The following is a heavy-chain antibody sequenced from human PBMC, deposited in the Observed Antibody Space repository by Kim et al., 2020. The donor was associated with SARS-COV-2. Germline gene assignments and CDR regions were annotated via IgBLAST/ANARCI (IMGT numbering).Heavy chain of an antibody. CDR1: GFTVSSNY. D-gene: IGHD5-18*01. J-gene: IGHJ6*02. V-gene: IGHV3-66*01. CDR2: IYSGGST. Sequence: GGSLRLSCAASGFTVSSNYMSWVRQAPGKGLEWVSVIYSGGSTYYADSVKGRFTISRDNSKNTLYLQMNSLRAEDTAVYYCARVTAHYYYYGMDVWGQGTTVTVSS. CDR3: ARVTAHYYYYGMDV.